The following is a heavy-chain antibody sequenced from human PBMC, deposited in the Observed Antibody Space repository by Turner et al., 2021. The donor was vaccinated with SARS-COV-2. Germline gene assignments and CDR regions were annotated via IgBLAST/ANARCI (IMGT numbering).Heavy chain of an antibody. D-gene: IGHD3-3*01. Sequence: VQLVESGGGLVQPGGSLRLSCAASGFTLSTYSMSWVRQAPGKGPEWGSYISGTTTTIYYADSVKGRFTISRDNAKNSLYQQMNNLRAEDTAMYYCAREHYDFWSGYFYWGQGTLVAVSS. V-gene: IGHV3-48*01. CDR3: AREHYDFWSGYFY. J-gene: IGHJ4*02. CDR1: GFTLSTYS. CDR2: ISGTTTTI.